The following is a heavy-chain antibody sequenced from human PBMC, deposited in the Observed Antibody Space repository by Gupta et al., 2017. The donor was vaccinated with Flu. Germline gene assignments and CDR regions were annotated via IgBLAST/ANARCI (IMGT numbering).Heavy chain of an antibody. CDR1: GFSFSSYG. CDR3: ARLTYCTGCTCFDS. V-gene: IGHV3-33*01. D-gene: IGHD2-8*02. CDR2: ICHDGTNK. J-gene: IGHJ5*01. Sequence: ESGGGVVQPGRSLRLYCATSGFSFSSYGIHWVRQAPGKGLEWVALICHDGTNKYYADSVKGRFTISRDDSRNTLYLQMSDLRADENAVYYCARLTYCTGCTCFDS.